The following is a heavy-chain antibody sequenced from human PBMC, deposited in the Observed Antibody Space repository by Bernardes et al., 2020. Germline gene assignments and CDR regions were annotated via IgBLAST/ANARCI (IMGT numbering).Heavy chain of an antibody. CDR2: INHSGTT. CDR3: ARVVVVAASYWYFDL. D-gene: IGHD2-15*01. CDR1: GGSFIGFY. V-gene: IGHV4-34*01. J-gene: IGHJ2*01. Sequence: SETLSLTCAVYGGSFIGFYWSWIRQPPGKGLEWIGEINHSGTTKYNPSLKSRVTISADKSKNQFSLKLSSVTAADTAVYYCARVVVVAASYWYFDLWGRGTLVTVSS.